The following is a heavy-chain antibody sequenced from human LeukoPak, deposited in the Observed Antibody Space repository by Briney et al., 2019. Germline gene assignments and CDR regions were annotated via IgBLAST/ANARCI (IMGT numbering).Heavy chain of an antibody. Sequence: GGSLRLSCAASGFTFNNYFMTWVRQAPGKGLEWVSTISGSAGSTYYADFVKGLFTISRDNSRNILYLQMNSLRADDTAVYYCARYCSGASCYLGLDYWGQGTLVTVSS. V-gene: IGHV3-23*01. CDR2: ISGSAGST. J-gene: IGHJ4*02. D-gene: IGHD2-2*01. CDR3: ARYCSGASCYLGLDY. CDR1: GFTFNNYF.